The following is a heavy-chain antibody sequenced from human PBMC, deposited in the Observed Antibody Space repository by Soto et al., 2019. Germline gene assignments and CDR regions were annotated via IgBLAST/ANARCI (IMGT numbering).Heavy chain of an antibody. J-gene: IGHJ4*02. CDR2: ISGSGGST. V-gene: IGHV3-23*01. CDR1: GFIFTDYA. D-gene: IGHD6-25*01. CDR3: AKEIASAYFPLDD. Sequence: LRLSCAASGFIFTDYAMTWVRQAPGKGLEWVSTISGSGGSTYYADSVKGRFTISSDTSKNTVFLQMNSLRAEDTAVYYCAKEIASAYFPLDDWGQGTLVTVS.